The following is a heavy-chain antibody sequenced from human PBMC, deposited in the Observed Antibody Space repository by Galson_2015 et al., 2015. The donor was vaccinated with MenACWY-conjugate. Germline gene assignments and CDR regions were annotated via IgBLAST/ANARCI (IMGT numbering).Heavy chain of an antibody. Sequence: QSGAEVKKPGESLQISCTGSGYRFRSYWIGWVRLMPGKGLEWMGIIYPGDSDTRYSPSFQGQVSMSADRTISTAYLQWYSLKASDTAIYYCARRGGDYYSGMDVWGQGTTVIVSS. CDR3: ARRGGDYYSGMDV. CDR1: GYRFRSYW. J-gene: IGHJ6*02. CDR2: IYPGDSDT. D-gene: IGHD3-16*01. V-gene: IGHV5-51*01.